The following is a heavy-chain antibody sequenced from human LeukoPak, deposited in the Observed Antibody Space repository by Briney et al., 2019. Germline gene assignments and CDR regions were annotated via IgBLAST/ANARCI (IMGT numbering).Heavy chain of an antibody. CDR2: IYYSGST. D-gene: IGHD2-21*02. V-gene: IGHV4-31*03. Sequence: PSETLSLTCTVSGGSISSGGYYWSWIRQHPGKGLEWIGYIYYSGSTYYNPSLKSRVTISVDTSKNQFSLKLSSVTAADTAVYYCASGVVTAIPGYFDYWGQGTLVTVSS. J-gene: IGHJ4*02. CDR3: ASGVVTAIPGYFDY. CDR1: GGSISSGGYY.